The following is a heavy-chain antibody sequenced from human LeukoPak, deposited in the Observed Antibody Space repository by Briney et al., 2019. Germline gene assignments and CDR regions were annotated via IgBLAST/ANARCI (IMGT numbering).Heavy chain of an antibody. CDR1: GFTFTSYW. CDR3: ARAVNCAFDI. Sequence: GGSLRLSCVASGFTFTSYWMSWVRQAPGKRLEWVANINQDGSDKYYVDSVRGRFTISRDNAKNSLYLQMTSLRAEDTAVYHCARAVNCAFDIWGQGTLVTVSS. V-gene: IGHV3-7*01. D-gene: IGHD4-17*01. CDR2: INQDGSDK. J-gene: IGHJ3*02.